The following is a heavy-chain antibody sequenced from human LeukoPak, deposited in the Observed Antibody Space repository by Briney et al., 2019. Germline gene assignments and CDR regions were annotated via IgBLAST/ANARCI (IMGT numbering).Heavy chain of an antibody. D-gene: IGHD4-17*01. V-gene: IGHV3-66*01. CDR1: GCTVSSNY. Sequence: PGGSLRLSCAASGCTVSSNYMSWVRQAPGKGLEWVSVIYSGGSTYYADSVKGRFTISRDNSKNTLYLQMNSLRAEDTAVYYCARSPYGPYYFDYWGQGTLVTVSS. CDR2: IYSGGST. CDR3: ARSPYGPYYFDY. J-gene: IGHJ4*02.